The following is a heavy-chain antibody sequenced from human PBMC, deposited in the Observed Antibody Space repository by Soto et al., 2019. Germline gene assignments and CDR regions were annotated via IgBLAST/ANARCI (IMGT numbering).Heavy chain of an antibody. V-gene: IGHV3-23*01. CDR2: LSDSGVSP. CDR3: AKMTSDSYGRNYGMDV. CDR1: GFPFSNYA. J-gene: IGHJ6*02. Sequence: PGGSLRLSCAGSGFPFSNYAMSWVRQAPEKGLEWVSALSDSGVSPYYADSVKGRFTISRDNSKNTLYLQMDSLRVEDTALYYCAKMTSDSYGRNYGMDVWGQGTTVTVS. D-gene: IGHD5-18*01.